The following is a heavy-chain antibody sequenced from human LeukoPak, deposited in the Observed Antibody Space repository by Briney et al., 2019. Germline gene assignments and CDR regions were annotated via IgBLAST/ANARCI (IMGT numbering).Heavy chain of an antibody. D-gene: IGHD5-18*01. CDR2: INHSGST. CDR3: ARLVDTSMARFDY. Sequence: SETLSLTCAVYGGSFSGYYWSWIRQPPGKGLEWIGEINHSGSTNYNPSLKSRVTISVDTSKKQFSLRLSSVTAADTAVYYCARLVDTSMARFDYWGQGTPVTVSS. V-gene: IGHV4-34*01. J-gene: IGHJ4*02. CDR1: GGSFSGYY.